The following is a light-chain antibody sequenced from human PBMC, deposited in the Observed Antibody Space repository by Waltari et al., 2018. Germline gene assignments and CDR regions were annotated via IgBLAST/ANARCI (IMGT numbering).Light chain of an antibody. CDR1: SSDVRSYNL. J-gene: IGLJ1*01. CDR3: CSYAGSSTYV. CDR2: EGS. V-gene: IGLV2-23*01. Sequence: QSALTPPASVSGSPGQSIILSYTGTSSDVRSYNLVSWYQQHPGKAPKLMIYEGSKRPSGVSNRFSGSKSGNTASLTISGLQAEDEADYYCCSYAGSSTYVFGTGTKVTVL.